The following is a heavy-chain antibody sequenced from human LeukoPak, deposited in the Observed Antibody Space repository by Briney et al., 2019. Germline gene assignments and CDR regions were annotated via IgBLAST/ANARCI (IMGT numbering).Heavy chain of an antibody. J-gene: IGHJ6*02. CDR1: GFTFSSYW. Sequence: GGSLRLSCAASGFTFSSYWMSWVRQAPGKGLEWVANIKQDGSEKYYVDSVKGRFTISRDNAKNSLYLQVNSLRAEDTAVYYCARHWRGYYYYYGMDVWGQGTTVTVSS. CDR3: ARHWRGYYYYYGMDV. D-gene: IGHD3-10*01. CDR2: IKQDGSEK. V-gene: IGHV3-7*01.